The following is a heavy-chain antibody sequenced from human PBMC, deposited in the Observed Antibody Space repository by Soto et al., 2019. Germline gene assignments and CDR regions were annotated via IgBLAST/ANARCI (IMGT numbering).Heavy chain of an antibody. CDR1: GFSLSTTGVG. CDR3: AHRPSHFSPNGFDI. Sequence: QITLKESGPTLVKPTQTLTLTCTFSGFSLSTTGVGVGWMRQPPGKALEWLALIYWDDEKRYSPSLKSRPTITKDTSKNQVVLTMTNMDPVDTATYYCAHRPSHFSPNGFDICGQGTMVTVSS. CDR2: IYWDDEK. J-gene: IGHJ3*02. V-gene: IGHV2-5*02.